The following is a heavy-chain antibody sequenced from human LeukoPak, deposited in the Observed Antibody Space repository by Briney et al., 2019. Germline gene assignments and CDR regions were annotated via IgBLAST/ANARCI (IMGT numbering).Heavy chain of an antibody. Sequence: GGSLRLSCAASGFTFSSYEMNWVRQAPGKGLEWVSYISSSGSTIYYADSVKGRFTISRDNAKNSLYLQMNSLRAEDTAVYYCARDNPYCGGDCYSRPDYWGQGTLVTVPS. CDR1: GFTFSSYE. D-gene: IGHD2-21*02. J-gene: IGHJ4*02. CDR2: ISSSGSTI. CDR3: ARDNPYCGGDCYSRPDY. V-gene: IGHV3-48*03.